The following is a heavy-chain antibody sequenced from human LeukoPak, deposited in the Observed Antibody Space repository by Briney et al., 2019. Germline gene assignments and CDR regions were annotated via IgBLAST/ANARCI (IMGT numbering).Heavy chain of an antibody. Sequence: PSETLSLTCTVSGGSISSHYWSWIRQPPGKGLEWIGYIYYSGSTNYNPSLKSRVTISVDTSKNQFSLKLSSVTAADTAVYYCARIAAAPYYYYDMDVWGKGTTVTVSS. D-gene: IGHD6-6*01. J-gene: IGHJ6*03. V-gene: IGHV4-59*11. CDR3: ARIAAAPYYYYDMDV. CDR2: IYYSGST. CDR1: GGSISSHY.